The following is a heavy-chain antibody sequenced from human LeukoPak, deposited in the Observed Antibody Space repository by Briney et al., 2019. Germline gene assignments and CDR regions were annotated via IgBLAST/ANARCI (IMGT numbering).Heavy chain of an antibody. CDR1: GFTFSSYA. Sequence: HPGGSLRLSCAASGFTFSSYAMSWVRQAPGKGLEWVSAISGSGGSTYYADSVKGRFTISRDNSKNTLYLQMNSLRAEDTAVYYCAKDYSSSWYPDGRIKYYFDYWGQGTLVTVSS. J-gene: IGHJ4*02. CDR3: AKDYSSSWYPDGRIKYYFDY. V-gene: IGHV3-23*01. D-gene: IGHD6-13*01. CDR2: ISGSGGST.